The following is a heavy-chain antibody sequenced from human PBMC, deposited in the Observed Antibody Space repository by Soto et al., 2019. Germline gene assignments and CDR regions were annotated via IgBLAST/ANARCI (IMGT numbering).Heavy chain of an antibody. Sequence: GGSLRLSCAASGFTFSSYAMHWVRQAPGKGLEWVAVISYDGSNKYYADSVKGRFTISRDNSKNTLYLQMNSLRAEDTAVYYCARDGYSGYDDNDYWGQGTLVTVSS. CDR3: ARDGYSGYDDNDY. CDR2: ISYDGSNK. CDR1: GFTFSSYA. D-gene: IGHD5-12*01. V-gene: IGHV3-30-3*01. J-gene: IGHJ4*02.